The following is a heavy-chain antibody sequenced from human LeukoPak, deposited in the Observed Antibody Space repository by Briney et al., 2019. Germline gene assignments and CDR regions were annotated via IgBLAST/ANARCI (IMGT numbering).Heavy chain of an antibody. CDR2: VSGGRGST. CDR3: AKVSVAGTCFQH. D-gene: IGHD6-19*01. CDR1: GFTFNSYA. V-gene: IGHV3-23*01. Sequence: GGSLRLSCAASGFTFNSYAMSWVRQAPGKGLEWVSAVSGGRGSTYSADSVKGRFTISRDNSKNTLYLQMNSLRAEDTAVYYCAKVSVAGTCFQHWGQGTLVTVSS. J-gene: IGHJ1*01.